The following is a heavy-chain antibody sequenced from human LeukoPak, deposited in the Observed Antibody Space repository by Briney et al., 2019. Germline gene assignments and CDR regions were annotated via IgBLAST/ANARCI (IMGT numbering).Heavy chain of an antibody. D-gene: IGHD1-26*01. CDR2: IYYSGST. CDR1: GGSISSYY. V-gene: IGHV4-59*01. Sequence: SETLSLTCSVSGGSISSYYWSWIRQPPGKGLEWIGYIYYSGSTNYNPSLKSRVTISVDTSKNQFSLKLSSVTAADTAVYYCARYGELRGNYYYGMDVWGQGTTVTVSS. CDR3: ARYGELRGNYYYGMDV. J-gene: IGHJ6*02.